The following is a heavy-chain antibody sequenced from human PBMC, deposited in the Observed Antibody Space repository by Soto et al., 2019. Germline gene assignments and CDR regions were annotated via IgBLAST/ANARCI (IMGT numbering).Heavy chain of an antibody. J-gene: IGHJ3*02. CDR2: INLNSGGT. CDR1: GYTFTVSY. CDR3: ARDRRDGYNFPTDAFDI. D-gene: IGHD5-12*01. Sequence: GASVKVSCRASGYTFTVSYMHCVRKSPFQWLEWMGWINLNSGGTNYAQKFQGWVTMTRDTSISTAYMELSRLRSDDTAVYYCARDRRDGYNFPTDAFDIWGQGTMVTVSS. V-gene: IGHV1-2*04.